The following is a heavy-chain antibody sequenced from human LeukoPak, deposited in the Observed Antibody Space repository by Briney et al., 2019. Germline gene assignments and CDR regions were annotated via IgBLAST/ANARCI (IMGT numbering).Heavy chain of an antibody. CDR2: ISSSSSYI. J-gene: IGHJ6*02. CDR1: GFTFSSYS. V-gene: IGHV3-21*01. Sequence: GGSLRLSCAASGFTFSSYSMNWVRQAPGKGLEWVSSISSSSSYIYYADSVKGRFTISRDNAKNSLYLQMNSLRAEDTAVYYCARDLTMIRSGDVWGQGTTVTVSS. D-gene: IGHD3-22*01. CDR3: ARDLTMIRSGDV.